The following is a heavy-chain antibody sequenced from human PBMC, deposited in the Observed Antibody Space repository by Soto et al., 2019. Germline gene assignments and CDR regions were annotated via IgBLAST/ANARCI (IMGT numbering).Heavy chain of an antibody. Sequence: PGGSLRLSCAASGFTFSSYGIHWVRQAPGKGLGWVALISYDGANKYYADSVKGRFTISRDNSKNTLYLQMNSLRPEDTAVYYCARGTSQIDSWGPGQWSPSPQ. CDR2: ISYDGANK. D-gene: IGHD4-17*01. J-gene: IGHJ4*02. CDR3: ARGTSQIDS. CDR1: GFTFSSYG. V-gene: IGHV3-30*03.